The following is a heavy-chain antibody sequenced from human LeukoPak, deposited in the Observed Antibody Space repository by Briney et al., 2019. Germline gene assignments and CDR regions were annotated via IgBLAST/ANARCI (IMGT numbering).Heavy chain of an antibody. CDR3: ARVLVTHDAFDI. CDR2: IYHSGST. D-gene: IGHD2-21*02. CDR1: GGSISSGGYS. V-gene: IGHV4-30-2*01. Sequence: PSETLSLTCAVSGGSISSGGYSWSWIRQPPGKGLEWIGYIYHSGSTYYNPSLKSRVTISVDTSKNQFSLKLSSVTAADTAVYYCARVLVTHDAFDIWGQGTMVTVSS. J-gene: IGHJ3*02.